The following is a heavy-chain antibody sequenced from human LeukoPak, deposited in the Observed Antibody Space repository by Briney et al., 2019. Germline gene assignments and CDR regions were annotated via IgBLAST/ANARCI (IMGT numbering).Heavy chain of an antibody. CDR1: GFTFDDYG. D-gene: IGHD3-22*01. V-gene: IGHV3-20*04. J-gene: IGHJ4*02. CDR2: INWNGGST. Sequence: GGSLRLSCAASGFTFDDYGLSWVRQAPGKGLEWVSGINWNGGSTGYADSVKGRFTISRDNVKNSLYLQMNSLRAEDTALYYCARDSSGYNIDYWGQGTLVTVSS. CDR3: ARDSSGYNIDY.